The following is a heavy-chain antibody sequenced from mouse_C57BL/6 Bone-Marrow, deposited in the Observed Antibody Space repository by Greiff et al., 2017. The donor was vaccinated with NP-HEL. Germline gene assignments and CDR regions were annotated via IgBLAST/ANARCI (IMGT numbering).Heavy chain of an antibody. D-gene: IGHD2-4*01. CDR2: ISYDGSN. J-gene: IGHJ4*01. Sequence: EVKLMESGPGLVKPSQSLSLTCSVTGYSITSGYYWNWIRQFPGNKLEWMGYISYDGSNNYNPSLKNRISITRDTSKNQFFLKLNSVTTEDTATYYCASDDYDGGLYAMDYWGQGTSVTVSS. CDR1: GYSITSGYY. V-gene: IGHV3-6*01. CDR3: ASDDYDGGLYAMDY.